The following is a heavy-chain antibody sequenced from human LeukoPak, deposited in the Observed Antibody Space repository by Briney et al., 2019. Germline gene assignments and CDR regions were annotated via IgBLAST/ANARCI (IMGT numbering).Heavy chain of an antibody. J-gene: IGHJ5*02. V-gene: IGHV4-34*01. CDR1: GGSISSYY. D-gene: IGHD3-16*01. CDR2: INHSGST. CDR3: ARHYGP. Sequence: SETLSLTCTVSGGSISSYYWSWIRQPPGKGLEWIGEINHSGSTNYNPSLKSRVTISVDTSKNQFSLKLNSVTAADTAVYYCARHYGPWGQGTLVTVSS.